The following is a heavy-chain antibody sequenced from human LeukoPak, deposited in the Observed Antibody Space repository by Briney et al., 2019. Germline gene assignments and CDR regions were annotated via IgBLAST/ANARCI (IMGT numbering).Heavy chain of an antibody. CDR3: AKDGGLWVSAHWGDS. CDR2: ITTSDGNT. D-gene: IGHD7-27*01. CDR1: VFTFSSYT. J-gene: IGHJ4*02. Sequence: TGGSLRLSCAASVFTFSSYTMSWVRQAPWKGLEWVSTITTSDGNTYYADSVKGRFTVSRDNSKNTLFLQMNNLRAEDTAVYYCAKDGGLWVSAHWGDSWGRGTLVTVSS. V-gene: IGHV3-23*01.